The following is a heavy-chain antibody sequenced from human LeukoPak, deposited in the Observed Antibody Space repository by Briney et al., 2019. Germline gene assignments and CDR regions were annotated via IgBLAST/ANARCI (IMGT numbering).Heavy chain of an antibody. D-gene: IGHD4-17*01. CDR3: VKDRRSVTTRITFDY. Sequence: LPGGSLRLSCSASGFIFSNHAMHWVRQAPGKGLEYVSAISSNGGSTYYADSVKGRFTISRDNSKTTLYLQMSSLRADDTAVYYCVKDRRSVTTRITFDYWGQGTLVTVSS. CDR2: ISSNGGST. J-gene: IGHJ4*02. CDR1: GFIFSNHA. V-gene: IGHV3-64D*06.